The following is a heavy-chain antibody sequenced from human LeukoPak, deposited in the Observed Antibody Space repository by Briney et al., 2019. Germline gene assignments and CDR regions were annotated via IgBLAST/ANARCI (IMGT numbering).Heavy chain of an antibody. J-gene: IGHJ4*02. CDR2: IYSGGST. CDR1: GFTVSSNY. CDR3: ARDDYGVFDY. D-gene: IGHD4-17*01. Sequence: GGSLRLSCAASGFTVSSNYMSWVRQAPGKGLEWVSVIYSGGSTYYADSVKGRFTISRDNSKNTLYLQMNSMRAEDTAVYYCARDDYGVFDYWGQGTLVTVSS. V-gene: IGHV3-53*01.